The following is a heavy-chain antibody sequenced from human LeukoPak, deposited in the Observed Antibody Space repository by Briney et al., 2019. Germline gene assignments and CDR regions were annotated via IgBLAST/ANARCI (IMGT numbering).Heavy chain of an antibody. D-gene: IGHD6-13*01. V-gene: IGHV3-48*01. J-gene: IGHJ4*02. CDR1: GFTFSSYN. CDR3: ARDDHIAAAGTDY. Sequence: AGGSLRLSCAASGFTFSSYNMNWVRQAPGKGLEWVSYITSGGSTIYYADSVKGRFTISRDKANNSLYLQIDSLRAEDTAVYYCARDDHIAAAGTDYWGKGTLVTVSS. CDR2: ITSGGSTI.